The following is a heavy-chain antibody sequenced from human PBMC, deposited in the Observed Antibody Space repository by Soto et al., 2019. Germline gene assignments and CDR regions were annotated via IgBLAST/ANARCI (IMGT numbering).Heavy chain of an antibody. CDR3: AKDSPEAWFDP. CDR2: INAGNGNT. Sequence: ASVKVSCKASGYTFTGYAMHWVRQAPGQRLERMGWINAGNGNTKYSQKFQGRVTITRDTSASTAYMELSSLRAEDTAVYYCAKDSPEAWFDPWGQGTLVTVSS. CDR1: GYTFTGYA. V-gene: IGHV1-3*01. J-gene: IGHJ5*02.